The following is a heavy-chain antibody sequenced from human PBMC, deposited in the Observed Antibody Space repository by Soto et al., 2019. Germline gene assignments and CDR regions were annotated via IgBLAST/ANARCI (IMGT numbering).Heavy chain of an antibody. CDR3: ASLAYCGGDCYSNAFDI. J-gene: IGHJ3*02. Sequence: SETLSLTCAVYGGSFSGYYWSWIRQPPGKGLEWIGEINHSGSTYYNPSLKSRVTISVDTSKNQFSLKLSSVTAADTAVYYCASLAYCGGDCYSNAFDIWGQGTMVTVSS. V-gene: IGHV4-34*09. CDR1: GGSFSGYY. CDR2: INHSGST. D-gene: IGHD2-21*02.